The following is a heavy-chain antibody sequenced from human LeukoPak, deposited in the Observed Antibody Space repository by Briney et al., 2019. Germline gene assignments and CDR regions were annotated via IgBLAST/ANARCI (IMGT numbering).Heavy chain of an antibody. D-gene: IGHD4-17*01. CDR2: ITSSGTTT. CDR1: GFTFSDYY. V-gene: IGHV3-11*01. CDR3: ARDPDYGDPY. Sequence: GGSLRLSCTVSGFTFSDYYMIWFRQAPGPGLEWISWITSSGTTTDYADSVKGRFTVSRDNAKNSLYLQMNSLRADDTAVYYCARDPDYGDPYWGQGTLVTVSS. J-gene: IGHJ4*02.